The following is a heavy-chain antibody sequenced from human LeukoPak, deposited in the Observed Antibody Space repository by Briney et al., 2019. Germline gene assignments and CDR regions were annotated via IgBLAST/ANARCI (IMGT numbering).Heavy chain of an antibody. Sequence: ASVKVSCNASGYTFTGYYIHWLRQAPGQGLEWMGWISPYNGKTEFAQKFQGRVTMTTDTSTTTVYMELRSLRSDDTAVYYCATGGSNWNYQYYFEYWGQGTLVTVSS. V-gene: IGHV1-18*04. J-gene: IGHJ4*02. CDR1: GYTFTGYY. D-gene: IGHD1-7*01. CDR3: ATGGSNWNYQYYFEY. CDR2: ISPYNGKT.